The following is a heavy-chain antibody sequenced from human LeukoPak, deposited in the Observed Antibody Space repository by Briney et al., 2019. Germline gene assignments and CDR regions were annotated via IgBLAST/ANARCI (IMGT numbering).Heavy chain of an antibody. CDR2: INPNSGGT. Sequence: GASVKVSCKASGYTFTGYYMHWVRPAPGQGLEWMGRINPNSGGTNYAQKFQGRVTMTRDTSISTAYMELSRLRSDDTAVYYCARVSGSYYYGSGSYYKFDYWGQGTLVTVSS. CDR1: GYTFTGYY. CDR3: ARVSGSYYYGSGSYYKFDY. J-gene: IGHJ4*02. V-gene: IGHV1-2*06. D-gene: IGHD3-10*01.